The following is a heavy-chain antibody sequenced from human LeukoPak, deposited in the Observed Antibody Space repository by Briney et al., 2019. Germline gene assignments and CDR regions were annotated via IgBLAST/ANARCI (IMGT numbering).Heavy chain of an antibody. J-gene: IGHJ4*02. Sequence: SVKVSCKASGYTFTGYYMHWVRQAPGQGLEWMGRIIPILGIANYAQKFQGRVTITADKSTSTAYMELSSLRSEDTAVYYCARARASGPNFDYWGQGTLVTVSS. CDR2: IIPILGIA. V-gene: IGHV1-69*04. CDR3: ARARASGPNFDY. D-gene: IGHD3-10*01. CDR1: GYTFTGYY.